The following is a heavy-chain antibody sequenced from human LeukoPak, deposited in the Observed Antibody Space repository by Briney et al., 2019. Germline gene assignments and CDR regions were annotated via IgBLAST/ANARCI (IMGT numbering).Heavy chain of an antibody. CDR2: INPNSGGT. Sequence: ASVKVSCKASGYTFTGYYMHWVRQAPGQGLEWMGWINPNSGGTNYAQKFQGWVTMTRDTSISTAYMELSRLRSDDTAVYYCAGGDPYGSGSYGWFDPWGQGTLVTVSS. CDR1: GYTFTGYY. D-gene: IGHD3-10*01. CDR3: AGGDPYGSGSYGWFDP. V-gene: IGHV1-2*04. J-gene: IGHJ5*02.